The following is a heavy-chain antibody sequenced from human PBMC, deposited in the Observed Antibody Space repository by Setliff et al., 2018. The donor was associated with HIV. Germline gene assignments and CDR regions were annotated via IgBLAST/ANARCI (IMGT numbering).Heavy chain of an antibody. CDR1: GGSMNSESNH. V-gene: IGHV4-61*02. D-gene: IGHD2-2*03. CDR2: FSNIGST. Sequence: SETLSLTCTVSGGSMNSESNHWGWFRQPAGKSLEWIGRFSNIGSTDYNPSLKSRVTISVDRSRNQFSLKLSSVTAAGTAVYYCARDPSDGYGHFDYWGQGALVTVSS. J-gene: IGHJ4*02. CDR3: ARDPSDGYGHFDY.